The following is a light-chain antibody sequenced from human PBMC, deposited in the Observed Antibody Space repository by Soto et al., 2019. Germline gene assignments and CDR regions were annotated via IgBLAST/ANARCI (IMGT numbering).Light chain of an antibody. J-gene: IGKJ2*01. CDR3: QQYGSSPLYT. V-gene: IGKV3-20*01. CDR2: GAS. Sequence: EIVLTQSPGTLSLSPGERATLSCRASQSVSSSYLAWYQQKPGQAPRLLIYGASSRATGIPDMFSGSGSGTDFPRTISRLEPEDVAVYYCQQYGSSPLYTFGQGTKLEIK. CDR1: QSVSSSY.